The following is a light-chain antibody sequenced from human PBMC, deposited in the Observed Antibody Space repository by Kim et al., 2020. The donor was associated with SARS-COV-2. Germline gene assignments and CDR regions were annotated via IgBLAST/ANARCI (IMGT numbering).Light chain of an antibody. J-gene: IGLJ2*01. Sequence: GQRVTISWSESSSNVRTNTVNWYQQLPGTAPRLLLFGNNQRPSGVPDRFSGSKSGTSASLAISGLQSEDEADYYCASWDDILNGVLFGGGTQLTVL. V-gene: IGLV1-44*01. CDR2: GNN. CDR3: ASWDDILNGVL. CDR1: SSNVRTNT.